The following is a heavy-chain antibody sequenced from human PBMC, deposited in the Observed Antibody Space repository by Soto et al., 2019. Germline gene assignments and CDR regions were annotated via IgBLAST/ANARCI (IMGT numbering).Heavy chain of an antibody. CDR1: GFTFSSYG. Sequence: QVQLVESGGGVVQPGRSLRLSCAASGFTFSSYGMHWVRQAPGKGLEWVAGISYDGSNKYYADSVQGRFTIARDNSKNTLYLQMNSLRAEDTAVYYCAKDHGVPAAIWPTPFPLGGMDVWGQGTTVTVSS. D-gene: IGHD2-2*01. CDR3: AKDHGVPAAIWPTPFPLGGMDV. J-gene: IGHJ6*02. V-gene: IGHV3-30*18. CDR2: ISYDGSNK.